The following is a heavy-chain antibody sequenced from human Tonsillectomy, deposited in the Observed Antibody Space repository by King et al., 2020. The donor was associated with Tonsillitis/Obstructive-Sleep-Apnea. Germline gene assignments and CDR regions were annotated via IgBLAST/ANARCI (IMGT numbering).Heavy chain of an antibody. CDR3: AREVLYYDMGYFDY. CDR2: IYSGGST. J-gene: IGHJ4*02. Sequence: VQLVESGGGLIQPGGVLRLSCAASGVTVSSNYMSLGRQAPGKGLEWVSVIYSGGSTYYADSVKGRFTISRDNSKNPLYLQMNSLRAEDTAVYYCAREVLYYDMGYFDYWGQGTLVTVSS. D-gene: IGHD3-3*01. V-gene: IGHV3-53*01. CDR1: GVTVSSNY.